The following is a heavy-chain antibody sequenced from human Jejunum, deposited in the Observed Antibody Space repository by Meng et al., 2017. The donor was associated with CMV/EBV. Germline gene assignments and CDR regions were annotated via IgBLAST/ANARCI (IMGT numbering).Heavy chain of an antibody. J-gene: IGHJ5*02. CDR3: ARGPSHYESSGYYAGQSNWFDP. CDR2: IKPDGGST. D-gene: IGHD3-22*01. Sequence: YMQWVGKATGQRVEWKGIIKPDGGSTRYAQKVKDRVTMTSDTSTNTVYMEMSSLRSEDTAIYYCARGPSHYESSGYYAGQSNWFDPWGQGTLVTVSS. CDR1: Y. V-gene: IGHV1-46*01.